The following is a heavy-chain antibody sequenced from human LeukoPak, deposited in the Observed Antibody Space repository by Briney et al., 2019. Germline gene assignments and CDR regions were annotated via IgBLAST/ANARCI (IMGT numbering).Heavy chain of an antibody. CDR3: ARIAVGGSPASFDY. CDR2: ISAYNGNT. V-gene: IGHV1-18*01. Sequence: ASVKVSCKASGYTFTSYGSSWVRQAPGQGLDWMGWISAYNGNTNYAQKLQGRVTMTTDTSTSTAYMELRSLRSDDTAVYYCARIAVGGSPASFDYWGQGTLVTVSS. CDR1: GYTFTSYG. J-gene: IGHJ4*02. D-gene: IGHD3-10*01.